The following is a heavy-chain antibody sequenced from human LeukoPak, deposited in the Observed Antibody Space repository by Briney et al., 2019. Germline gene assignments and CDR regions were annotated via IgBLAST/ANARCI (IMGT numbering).Heavy chain of an antibody. Sequence: GASVKVSCKASGYTFTSYGISWVRQAPGQRLEWMGWISAYNGNTNYAQKHQGRVTMTTDTSTSTAYMELRSLRSDDTAVYYCARHLLGRYQLLLDYWGQGTLVTVSS. CDR1: GYTFTSYG. CDR2: ISAYNGNT. CDR3: ARHLLGRYQLLLDY. V-gene: IGHV1-18*04. J-gene: IGHJ4*02. D-gene: IGHD2-2*01.